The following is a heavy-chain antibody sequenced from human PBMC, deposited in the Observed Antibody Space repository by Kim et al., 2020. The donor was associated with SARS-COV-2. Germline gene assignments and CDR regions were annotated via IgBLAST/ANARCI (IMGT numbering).Heavy chain of an antibody. CDR3: ARGGLERFDY. Sequence: GGSLRLSCAASGFTFSNYWMSWVRQAPGKGLEWVANIKPDGSEKYYVDSVKGRFTISRDNAKNSLYLQMNSLTAEDTAVYYCARGGLERFDYWGQGTLVT. V-gene: IGHV3-7*01. D-gene: IGHD1-1*01. CDR2: IKPDGSEK. J-gene: IGHJ4*02. CDR1: GFTFSNYW.